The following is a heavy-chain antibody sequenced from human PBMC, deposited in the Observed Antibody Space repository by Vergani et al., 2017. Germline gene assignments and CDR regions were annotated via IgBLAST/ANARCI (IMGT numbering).Heavy chain of an antibody. V-gene: IGHV4-38-2*01. D-gene: IGHD5-12*01. Sequence: QVQLQESGPGLVEPSETLSLTCAVSGYSIRNGYYWGWIRQPPGKGLEWIGSIYHSGSTNYNPSLKSRVTISVDTSKNAFYMKVTSVTAADTAVYYCARQPQGGASGPPSVPTWGQGISVIVSS. CDR2: IYHSGST. CDR3: ARQPQGGASGPPSVPT. CDR1: GYSIRNGYY. J-gene: IGHJ4*02.